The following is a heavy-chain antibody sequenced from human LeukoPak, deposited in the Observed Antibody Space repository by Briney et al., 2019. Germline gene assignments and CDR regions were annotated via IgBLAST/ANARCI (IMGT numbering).Heavy chain of an antibody. CDR3: ARDLDYYDSSGYYGYY. J-gene: IGHJ4*02. CDR2: IYSGGST. D-gene: IGHD3-22*01. CDR1: GFTVSSNY. Sequence: GGSLRLSCAASGFTVSSNYMSWVRQAPGKGLEWVSVIYSGGSTYYADSVKGRFTISRDNSKNTLYPQMNSLRAEDTAVYYCARDLDYYDSSGYYGYYWGQGTLVTVSS. V-gene: IGHV3-66*02.